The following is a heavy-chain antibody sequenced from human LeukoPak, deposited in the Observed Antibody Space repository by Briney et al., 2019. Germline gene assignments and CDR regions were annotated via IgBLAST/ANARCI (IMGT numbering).Heavy chain of an antibody. CDR3: AREGGVVLMVYAPNTGWFDP. CDR1: GGTFSSYA. CDR2: IIPIFGTA. V-gene: IGHV1-69*01. J-gene: IGHJ5*02. Sequence: SVKVSCKASGGTFSSYAISWVRQAAGQGLEWMGGIIPIFGTANYEQQFQGRVTITADESTSTAYMELSSLRSEDTAVYYCAREGGVVLMVYAPNTGWFDPWGQGTLVTVSS. D-gene: IGHD2-8*01.